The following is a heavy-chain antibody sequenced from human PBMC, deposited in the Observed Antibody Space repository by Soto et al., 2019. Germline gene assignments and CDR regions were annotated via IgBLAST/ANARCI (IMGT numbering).Heavy chain of an antibody. CDR2: IRSKANSYAT. Sequence: GGSLRLSCAASGFTFSGSAMHWVRQASGKGLEWVGRIRSKANSYATAYAASVKGRFTISRDDSKNTAYLQMNSLKTEDTAVYYCTRFREWELDYYGMDVWDQGTTVTVSS. J-gene: IGHJ6*02. CDR3: TRFREWELDYYGMDV. D-gene: IGHD1-26*01. V-gene: IGHV3-73*01. CDR1: GFTFSGSA.